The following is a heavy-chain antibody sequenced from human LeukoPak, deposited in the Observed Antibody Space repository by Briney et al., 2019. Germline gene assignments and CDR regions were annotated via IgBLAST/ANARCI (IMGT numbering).Heavy chain of an antibody. J-gene: IGHJ5*02. Sequence: AGSLRLSCAASGYTFSTYENNWFRQAPPKGLEWVANRKQDGSEKYYVDSVKGRFTISRDNAKNSLYLQMNSLRAEDTAVYYCARDGSGWYLKWDWFDPWGQGTLVTVSS. CDR3: ARDGSGWYLKWDWFDP. D-gene: IGHD6-19*01. CDR2: RKQDGSEK. V-gene: IGHV3-7*01. CDR1: GYTFSTYE.